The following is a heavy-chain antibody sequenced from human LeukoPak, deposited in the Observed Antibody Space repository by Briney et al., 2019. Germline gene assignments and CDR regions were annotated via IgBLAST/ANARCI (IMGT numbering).Heavy chain of an antibody. Sequence: PGGSLRLSCAASGFTFSSYGMSWVRQAPGKGLEWVSAISGSGGSTYYADSVKGRFTISRDNSKNTLYLQMNSLRAEDTAVYYCARDGSQVVRGVISLIDYWGQGTLVTVSS. V-gene: IGHV3-23*01. CDR2: ISGSGGST. CDR1: GFTFSSYG. CDR3: ARDGSQVVRGVISLIDY. J-gene: IGHJ4*02. D-gene: IGHD3-10*01.